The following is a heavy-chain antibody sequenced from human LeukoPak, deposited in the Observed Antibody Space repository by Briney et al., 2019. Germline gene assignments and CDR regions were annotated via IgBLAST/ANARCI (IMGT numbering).Heavy chain of an antibody. Sequence: GGYLRLSCAASGFTFSRYSMNWVRRAPGKGLEWVSYISNRISTIYYADSVKGRFTISRDNAKNSLYLQMNSLRDEDTAVYYCARDLDYYGSGNDYWGQGTLVTVSS. D-gene: IGHD3-10*01. V-gene: IGHV3-48*02. J-gene: IGHJ4*02. CDR1: GFTFSRYS. CDR3: ARDLDYYGSGNDY. CDR2: ISNRISTI.